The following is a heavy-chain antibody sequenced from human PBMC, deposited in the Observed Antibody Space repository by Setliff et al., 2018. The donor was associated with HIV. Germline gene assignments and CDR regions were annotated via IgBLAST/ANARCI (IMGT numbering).Heavy chain of an antibody. CDR1: GSTFNVYY. J-gene: IGHJ6*03. Sequence: ASVKVSCKASGSTFNVYYMHWVRQAPGQGLEWMGWIDPNSGGTTYAQKFQGRVTMTRDTSISTVYLELSRLRSDDTAVYHCVRDRTQQNWGSRGYYYMDVWGKGSTVTVS. CDR3: VRDRTQQNWGSRGYYYMDV. D-gene: IGHD7-27*01. CDR2: IDPNSGGT. V-gene: IGHV1-2*02.